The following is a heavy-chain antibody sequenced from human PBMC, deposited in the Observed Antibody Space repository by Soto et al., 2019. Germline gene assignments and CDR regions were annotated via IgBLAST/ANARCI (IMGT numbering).Heavy chain of an antibody. J-gene: IGHJ6*02. Sequence: SETLSLTCSVSGGSIRSYYWSWIRQSPEKGLEWIGYFYHSGNSNYNPSLKGRVTISVDTSKNQLSLSLRSVTAADTAVYFCARISSVDPYGYVNGGLDVWGRGTTVTVSS. V-gene: IGHV4-59*01. D-gene: IGHD5-18*01. CDR3: ARISSVDPYGYVNGGLDV. CDR1: GGSIRSYY. CDR2: FYHSGNS.